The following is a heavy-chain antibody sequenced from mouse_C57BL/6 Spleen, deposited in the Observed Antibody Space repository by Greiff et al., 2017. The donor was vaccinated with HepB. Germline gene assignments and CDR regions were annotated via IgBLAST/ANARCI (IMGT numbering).Heavy chain of an antibody. CDR3: ARLWSHYFDY. CDR2: IDPSDSYT. V-gene: IGHV1-69*01. J-gene: IGHJ2*01. D-gene: IGHD1-1*02. CDR1: GYTFTSYW. Sequence: QVQLQQPGAELVMPGASVKLSCKASGYTFTSYWMHWVKQRPGQGLEWIGGIDPSDSYTNYNQKFKGKSTLTVDKSSSTAYMQLSSLTSEDSAVYYCARLWSHYFDYWGQGTTLTVSS.